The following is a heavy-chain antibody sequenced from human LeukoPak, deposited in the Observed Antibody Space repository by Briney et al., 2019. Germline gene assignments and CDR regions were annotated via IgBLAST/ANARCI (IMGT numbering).Heavy chain of an antibody. Sequence: GGSLRLSCAASGFTFSSYEMNWVRQAPGKGLEWVSYISSSGSTIYYADSVKGRFTISRDNSKNTLYLQMNSLRAEDTAVYYCAREPLGYGGNHWLDPWGQGTLVTVSS. CDR2: ISSSGSTI. CDR1: GFTFSSYE. CDR3: AREPLGYGGNHWLDP. D-gene: IGHD4-23*01. J-gene: IGHJ5*02. V-gene: IGHV3-48*03.